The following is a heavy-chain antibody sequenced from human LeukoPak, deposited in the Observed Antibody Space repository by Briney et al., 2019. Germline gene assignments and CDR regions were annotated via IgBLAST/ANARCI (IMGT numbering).Heavy chain of an antibody. CDR1: GGSISSYY. J-gene: IGHJ3*02. V-gene: IGHV4-59*01. Sequence: SETLSFTCTVSGGSISSYYWSWIRQPPGKGLEWIGYIYYSGSTNYNPSLKSRVTISVDTSKNQFSLKLSSVTAADTALYYCARETYGEGAFDIWGQGTIVTVSS. CDR2: IYYSGST. CDR3: ARETYGEGAFDI. D-gene: IGHD4-17*01.